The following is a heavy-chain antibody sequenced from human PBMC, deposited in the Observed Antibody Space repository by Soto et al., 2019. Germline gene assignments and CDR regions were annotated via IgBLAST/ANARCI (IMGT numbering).Heavy chain of an antibody. Sequence: PGGSLRLSCAASGFTFSSYDMHWVRQATGKGLEWVSAIGTAGDTYYPGSVKGRFTISRENAKNSLYLQMNSLRAEDTAVYYCVRSRVFIAVAGMATYYYYYGMDVWGQGTTVTVSS. CDR3: VRSRVFIAVAGMATYYYYYGMDV. D-gene: IGHD6-19*01. J-gene: IGHJ6*02. CDR1: GFTFSSYD. CDR2: IGTAGDT. V-gene: IGHV3-13*01.